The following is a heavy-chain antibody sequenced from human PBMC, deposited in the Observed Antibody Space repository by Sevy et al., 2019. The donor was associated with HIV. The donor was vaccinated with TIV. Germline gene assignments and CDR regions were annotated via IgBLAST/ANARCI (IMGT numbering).Heavy chain of an antibody. CDR2: ISYDGNIE. J-gene: IGHJ4*02. CDR3: ARDLGYESTGYLPLFDN. V-gene: IGHV3-30-3*01. D-gene: IGHD3-22*01. Sequence: GGSLRLSCAASGFTFSTHAMHWVRQAPGKGLEWVAIISYDGNIEYYPDSGKGRFTISRDDSKNTLYLQMNSLRSEDTALYYCARDLGYESTGYLPLFDNWGQGTLVTVSS. CDR1: GFTFSTHA.